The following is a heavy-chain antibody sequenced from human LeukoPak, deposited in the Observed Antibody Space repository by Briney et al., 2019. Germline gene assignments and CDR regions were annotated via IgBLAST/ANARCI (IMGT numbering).Heavy chain of an antibody. Sequence: ASVKVSCKASGGTFSSYAISWVRQAPGQGLEWMGRIIPVLGIANYAQKFQGRVTITADKSTSTAYMELSSLRSEDTAVYYCASIEMATIQTYYYYYGMDVWGQGTTVTVSS. CDR2: IIPVLGIA. CDR1: GGTFSSYA. D-gene: IGHD5-24*01. CDR3: ASIEMATIQTYYYYYGMDV. V-gene: IGHV1-69*04. J-gene: IGHJ6*02.